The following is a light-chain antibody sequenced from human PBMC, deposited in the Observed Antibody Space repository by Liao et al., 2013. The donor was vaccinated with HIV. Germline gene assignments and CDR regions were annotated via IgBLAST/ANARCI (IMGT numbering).Light chain of an antibody. J-gene: IGLJ2*01. V-gene: IGLV3-21*01. CDR3: QVWDFNSVT. Sequence: SYELTQPPSVSVAPGQTARITCGGTIIGTKYVHWYQQRPGRAPVVVIYYDSDRPSEISERFSASNSGNTATLTITGTQATDEADYYCQVWDFNSVTFGGGTKLTVL. CDR2: YDS. CDR1: IIGTKY.